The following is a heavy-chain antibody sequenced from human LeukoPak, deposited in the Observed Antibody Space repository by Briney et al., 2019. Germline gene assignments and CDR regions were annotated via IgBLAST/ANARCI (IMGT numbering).Heavy chain of an antibody. CDR3: ARQGYCSGGSCYRLDYYYYGMDV. CDR1: GSSISSYY. V-gene: IGHV4-59*01. CDR2: IYYSGST. D-gene: IGHD2-15*01. J-gene: IGHJ6*02. Sequence: SETLSLTCTVSGSSISSYYWSWIRQPPGKGLEWIGYIYYSGSTNYNPSLKSRVTISVDTSKNQFSLKLSSVTAADTAVYYCARQGYCSGGSCYRLDYYYYGMDVWGQGTTVTVSS.